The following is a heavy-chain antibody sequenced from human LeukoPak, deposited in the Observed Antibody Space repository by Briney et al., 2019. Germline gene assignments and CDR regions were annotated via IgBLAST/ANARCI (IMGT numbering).Heavy chain of an antibody. CDR2: INTNTGNP. V-gene: IGHV7-4-1*02. CDR3: ARGPWLVLTPFDY. J-gene: IGHJ4*02. Sequence: ASVKVSCKVSGYTLTELSMHWVRQAPGQGLEWMGWINTNTGNPTYAQGFTGRFVFSLDTSVSTAYLQISSLKAEDTAVYYCARGPWLVLTPFDYWGQGTLVTVSS. CDR1: GYTLTELS. D-gene: IGHD6-19*01.